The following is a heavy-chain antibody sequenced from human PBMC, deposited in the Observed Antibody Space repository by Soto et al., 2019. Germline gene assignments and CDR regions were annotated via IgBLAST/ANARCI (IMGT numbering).Heavy chain of an antibody. V-gene: IGHV3-13*01. Sequence: GGSLRLSCAASGFTFSSYDMHWVRQATGKGLEWVSAIGTAGDTYYPGSVKGRFTISRENAKNALYLQMNSLRAEDTAVYYCARGGSSTPGDYYYGMDVWGQGTTVTVSS. CDR2: IGTAGDT. CDR3: ARGGSSTPGDYYYGMDV. CDR1: GFTFSSYD. D-gene: IGHD3-16*01. J-gene: IGHJ6*02.